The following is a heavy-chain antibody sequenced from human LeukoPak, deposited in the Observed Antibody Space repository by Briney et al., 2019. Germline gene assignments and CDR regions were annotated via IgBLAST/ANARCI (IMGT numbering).Heavy chain of an antibody. D-gene: IGHD3-10*01. J-gene: IGHJ4*02. CDR3: ARTAKYYYGSGSYYLPY. CDR1: GYTFTSYD. Sequence: ASVKVSCKASGYTFTSYDINWVRQATGQGLEWMGWMNPNSGNTGYAQKFQGRVTMTRNTSISTAYMELSSLRSEDTAVYYCARTAKYYYGSGSYYLPYWGQGTLVTVSS. V-gene: IGHV1-8*01. CDR2: MNPNSGNT.